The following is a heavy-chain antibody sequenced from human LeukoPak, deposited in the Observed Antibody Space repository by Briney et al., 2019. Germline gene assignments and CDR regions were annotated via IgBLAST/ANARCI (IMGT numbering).Heavy chain of an antibody. CDR1: GDSINSLDL. CDR2: MYLSGTT. V-gene: IGHV4-4*02. J-gene: IGHJ6*02. D-gene: IGHD2-2*01. Sequence: SETLSLTCTVSGDSINSLDLWSWVRQPPGKGLEWIGEMYLSGTTHSNPSVKSRVTISIDKSKNQFFLKLSSVTAADTAVYYCARGGYCSSTSCPYYGMDVWGQGTTVTVSS. CDR3: ARGGYCSSTSCPYYGMDV.